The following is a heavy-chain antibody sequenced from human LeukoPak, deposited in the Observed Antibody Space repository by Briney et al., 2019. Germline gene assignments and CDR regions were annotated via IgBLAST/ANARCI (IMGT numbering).Heavy chain of an antibody. Sequence: GGSPRLSCAASGFTFSSYSMNWVRQAPGKGLEWVSSISSSSSYIHYSDSVKGRFTISRDNAKNSLYLQMNSLRAEDTAVYYCARDACNWNAVETRDNWFDPWGQGTLVTVSS. D-gene: IGHD1-20*01. J-gene: IGHJ5*02. V-gene: IGHV3-21*01. CDR1: GFTFSSYS. CDR2: ISSSSSYI. CDR3: ARDACNWNAVETRDNWFDP.